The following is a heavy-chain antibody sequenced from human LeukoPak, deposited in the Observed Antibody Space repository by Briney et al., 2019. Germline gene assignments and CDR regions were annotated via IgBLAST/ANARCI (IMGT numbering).Heavy chain of an antibody. D-gene: IGHD3-9*01. Sequence: GGPLRLSCAASGFTFSSYEMNWVRQAPGKGLEWVSYISSSGSTVYYADSVKGRFTISRDNAKNSLYLQMNSLRAEDTAVYYCARVERYFDWGVGALDYWGQGTLVTVSS. J-gene: IGHJ4*02. V-gene: IGHV3-48*03. CDR2: ISSSGSTV. CDR3: ARVERYFDWGVGALDY. CDR1: GFTFSSYE.